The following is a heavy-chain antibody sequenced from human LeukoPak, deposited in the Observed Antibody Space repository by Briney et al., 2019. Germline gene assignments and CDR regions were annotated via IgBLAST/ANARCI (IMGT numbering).Heavy chain of an antibody. CDR2: ISYDGSNK. V-gene: IGHV3-30-3*01. Sequence: GGALRLSCAASGFTFSSYAMHWVRQAPGKGLEWVAVISYDGSNKYYADSVKGRFTISRDNSKNTLYLQMNSLRAEDTAVYYCARDNQLGKGSGAFDIWGQGTMVTVSS. D-gene: IGHD2-2*01. CDR3: ARDNQLGKGSGAFDI. CDR1: GFTFSSYA. J-gene: IGHJ3*02.